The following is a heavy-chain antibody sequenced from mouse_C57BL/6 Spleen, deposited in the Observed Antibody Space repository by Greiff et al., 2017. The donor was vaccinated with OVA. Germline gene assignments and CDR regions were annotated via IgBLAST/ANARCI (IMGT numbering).Heavy chain of an antibody. V-gene: IGHV1-54*01. J-gene: IGHJ3*01. CDR2: INPGSGGT. D-gene: IGHD2-12*01. CDR3: ARPPYDRFAY. Sequence: VQLQESGAELVRPGTSVKVSCKASGYAFTNYLIEWVKQRPGQGLEWIGVINPGSGGTNYNEKFKGKATLTADKSSSTAYMQLSSLTSEDSAVYFCARPPYDRFAYWGQGTLVTVSA. CDR1: GYAFTNYL.